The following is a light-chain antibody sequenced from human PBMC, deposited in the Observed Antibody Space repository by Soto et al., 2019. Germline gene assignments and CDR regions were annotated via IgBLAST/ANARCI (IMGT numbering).Light chain of an antibody. CDR3: QQYNNWPLWT. CDR1: QSVSSN. CDR2: GAS. Sequence: EIVITQSPATLSVSPGERATLSCRASQSVSSNLAWYQQKPGQAPRLLIYGASTRATGIPARFSGSGSGTECTLTSSSQQSEDFAVYYCQQYNNWPLWTCGQGTKVDIK. J-gene: IGKJ1*01. V-gene: IGKV3-15*01.